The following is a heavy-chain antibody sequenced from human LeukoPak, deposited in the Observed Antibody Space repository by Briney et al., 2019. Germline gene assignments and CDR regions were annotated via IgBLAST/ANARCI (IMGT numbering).Heavy chain of an antibody. J-gene: IGHJ3*02. CDR1: GYTFTSYG. CDR2: ISAYNGNT. Sequence: EASVKVSCKASGYTFTSYGISWVRRAPGQGLEWMGWISAYNGNTNYAQKLQGRVTITTDTSTSTAYMELRSLRSDDTAVYYCARADTEIDAFDIWGQGTMVTVSS. CDR3: ARADTEIDAFDI. V-gene: IGHV1-18*01.